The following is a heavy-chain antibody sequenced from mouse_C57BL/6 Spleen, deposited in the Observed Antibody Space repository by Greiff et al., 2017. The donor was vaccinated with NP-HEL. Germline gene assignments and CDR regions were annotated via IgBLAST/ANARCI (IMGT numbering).Heavy chain of an antibody. CDR1: GYTFTSYW. CDR3: ARDYYSNYWAMDY. Sequence: VKLQQPGAELVRPGTSVKLSCKASGYTFTSYWMHWVKQRPGQGLEWIGVIDPSDSYTNYNQKFKGKATLTVDTSSSTAYMQLSSLTSEDSAVYYCARDYYSNYWAMDYWGQGTSVTVSS. J-gene: IGHJ4*01. CDR2: IDPSDSYT. V-gene: IGHV1-59*01. D-gene: IGHD2-5*01.